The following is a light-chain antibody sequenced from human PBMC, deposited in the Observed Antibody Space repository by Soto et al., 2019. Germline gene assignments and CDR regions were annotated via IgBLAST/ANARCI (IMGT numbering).Light chain of an antibody. CDR3: QQYDNLIT. V-gene: IGKV1-33*01. CDR1: QDISNY. Sequence: DIQMTQSPSSLSASVGARVTITCQASQDISNYLNWYQQKPGKAPKLLIYDASNLETGVPSRFSGSGSGTDFTFTISSLQPEDIATYYCQQYDNLITFGGGTKVEI. CDR2: DAS. J-gene: IGKJ4*01.